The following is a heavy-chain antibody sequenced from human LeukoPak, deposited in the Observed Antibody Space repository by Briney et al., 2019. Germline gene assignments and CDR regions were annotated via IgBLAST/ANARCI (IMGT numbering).Heavy chain of an antibody. Sequence: SETLSLTCTVSGGSISSSSYYWGWIRQPPGKGLEWIGSIYYSGSTYYNPSLKSRVTISVDTSKNQFSLKLSSVTAADTAVYYCARQGPWYYYYYYMDVRGKGTTVTISS. CDR3: ARQGPWYYYYYYMDV. J-gene: IGHJ6*03. CDR1: GGSISSSSYY. CDR2: IYYSGST. V-gene: IGHV4-39*01.